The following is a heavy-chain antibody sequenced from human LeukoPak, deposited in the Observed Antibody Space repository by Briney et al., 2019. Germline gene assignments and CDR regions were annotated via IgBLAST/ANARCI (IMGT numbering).Heavy chain of an antibody. V-gene: IGHV1-24*01. CDR2: FDPEDGET. D-gene: IGHD1-26*01. Sequence: ASVKVSCKVSGYTLTELSMHWVRQAPGKGLEWMGGFDPEDGETIYAQKFQGRVTMTRDTSTSTVYMELSSLRSEDTAVYYCARGMNSGSYFKGKDAFDIWAKGQWSPSPQ. CDR3: ARGMNSGSYFKGKDAFDI. CDR1: GYTLTELS. J-gene: IGHJ3*02.